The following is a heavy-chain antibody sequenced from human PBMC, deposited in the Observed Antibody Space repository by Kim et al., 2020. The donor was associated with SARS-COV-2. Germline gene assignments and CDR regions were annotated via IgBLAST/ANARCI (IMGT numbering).Heavy chain of an antibody. CDR3: AREIYGGNEYFQH. V-gene: IGHV1-18*01. CDR1: GYTFTSYG. Sequence: ASLKVSCKASGYTFTSYGISWVRQAPGQGLEWMGWISAYNGNTNYAQKLQGRVTMTTDTSTSTAYMELRSLRSDDTAVFYCAREIYGGNEYFQHWGQGTLVTVSS. J-gene: IGHJ1*01. CDR2: ISAYNGNT. D-gene: IGHD4-17*01.